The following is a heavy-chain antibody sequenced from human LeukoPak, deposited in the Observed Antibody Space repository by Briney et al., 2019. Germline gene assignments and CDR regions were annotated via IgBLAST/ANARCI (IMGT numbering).Heavy chain of an antibody. J-gene: IGHJ4*02. CDR2: IWYDGSNK. Sequence: PGGSLRLSCAASGFTFSSYGMHWVRQAPGKGLEWVAVIWYDGSNKYYADSVKGRFTIPRDNSKNTLYLQMNSLRAEDTAVYYCAREAYYYDSSGYYYWGQGTLVTVSS. CDR1: GFTFSSYG. V-gene: IGHV3-33*01. CDR3: AREAYYYDSSGYYY. D-gene: IGHD3-22*01.